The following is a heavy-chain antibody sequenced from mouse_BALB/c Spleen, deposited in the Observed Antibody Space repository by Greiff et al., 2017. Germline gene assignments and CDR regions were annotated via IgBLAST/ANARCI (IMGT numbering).Heavy chain of an antibody. Sequence: EVQLVESGGGLVQPGGSLRLSCATSGFTFTDYYMSWVRQPPGKALEWLGFIRNKANGYTTEYSASVKGRFTISRDNSQSILYLQMNTLRAEDSATYYCARDRGYYDYAMDYWGQGTSVTVSS. CDR3: ARDRGYYDYAMDY. V-gene: IGHV7-3*02. D-gene: IGHD2-3*01. J-gene: IGHJ4*01. CDR1: GFTFTDYY. CDR2: IRNKANGYTT.